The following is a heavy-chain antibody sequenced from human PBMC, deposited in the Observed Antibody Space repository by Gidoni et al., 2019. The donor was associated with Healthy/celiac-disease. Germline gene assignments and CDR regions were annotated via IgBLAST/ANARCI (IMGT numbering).Heavy chain of an antibody. CDR1: GFTFSRYA. Sequence: QVQLVESGGGVVQPGRSLRLSCSASGFTFSRYAMHWGRQAPGQGLAWLAVISDDGSNKYYADSVKGRFTISRDNSKNTLYLQMNSRRAEDTAVYYCARGYSGYDYERNFDYWGQGTLVTVSS. J-gene: IGHJ4*02. CDR3: ARGYSGYDYERNFDY. CDR2: ISDDGSNK. D-gene: IGHD5-12*01. V-gene: IGHV3-30-3*01.